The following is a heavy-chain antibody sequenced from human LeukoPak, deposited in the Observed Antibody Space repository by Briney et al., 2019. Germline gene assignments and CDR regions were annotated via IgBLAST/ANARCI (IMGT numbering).Heavy chain of an antibody. CDR3: ARDFVGATIGWFDP. CDR1: GGSISSYY. J-gene: IGHJ5*02. D-gene: IGHD1-26*01. V-gene: IGHV4-4*07. Sequence: SETLSLTRTVSGGSISSYYWSWIRQPAGKGLEWIGRIYTSGSTNYNPSLKSRVTMSVDTSKNQFSLKLSSVTAADTAVYYCARDFVGATIGWFDPWGQGTLVTVSS. CDR2: IYTSGST.